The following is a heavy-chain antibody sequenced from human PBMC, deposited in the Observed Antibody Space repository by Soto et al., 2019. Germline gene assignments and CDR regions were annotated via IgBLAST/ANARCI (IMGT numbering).Heavy chain of an antibody. CDR2: ISANTDYA. CDR3: AKVPSQYIWGSYLRYYDY. Sequence: EVQILESGGGLVQPGGSLRLSCAASGFPFSNYAMTWVRQAPGKGLEWVSAISANTDYAYYADSVKDRFTISRDNSKNTLYLQMDILRAEDTAVYYCAKVPSQYIWGSYLRYYDYWGQGTLVTVSS. V-gene: IGHV3-23*01. D-gene: IGHD3-16*02. CDR1: GFPFSNYA. J-gene: IGHJ4*02.